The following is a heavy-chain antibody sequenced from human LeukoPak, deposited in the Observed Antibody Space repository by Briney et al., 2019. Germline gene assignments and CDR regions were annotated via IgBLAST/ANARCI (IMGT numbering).Heavy chain of an antibody. CDR3: ARKTPNSGSYSGAFDI. V-gene: IGHV4-59*01. CDR1: GSSISSYY. CDR2: IYYSGST. D-gene: IGHD1-26*01. Sequence: SETLSLTCTVSGSSISSYYWSWIRQPPGKGLEWIGYIYYSGSTNYNPSLKSGVTISVDTSKNQFSLKLSSVTAADTAVYYCARKTPNSGSYSGAFDIWGQGTMVTVSS. J-gene: IGHJ3*02.